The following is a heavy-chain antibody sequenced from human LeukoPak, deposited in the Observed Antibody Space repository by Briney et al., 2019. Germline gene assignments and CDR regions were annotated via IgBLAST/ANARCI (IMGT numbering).Heavy chain of an antibody. V-gene: IGHV3-53*01. J-gene: IGHJ6*03. Sequence: GGSLRLSCAASGFTVSSNYMSWVRQAPGQGLEWVSVIYSGGSTYYADSVKGRFTISRDNSKNTLYLQMNSLRAEDTAVYYCARSITMVRGVINLGVFYMDVWGKGTTVTISS. D-gene: IGHD3-10*01. CDR2: IYSGGST. CDR1: GFTVSSNY. CDR3: ARSITMVRGVINLGVFYMDV.